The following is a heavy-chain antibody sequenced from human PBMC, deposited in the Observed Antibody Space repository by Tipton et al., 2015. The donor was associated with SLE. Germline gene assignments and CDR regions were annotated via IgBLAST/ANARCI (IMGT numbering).Heavy chain of an antibody. V-gene: IGHV4-39*07. Sequence: LSLTCTVSGASLSGSLYYWGWIRQSPGKGLEWIGTISYMGTTNYNPSLKSRVTMFLDTSTNQVSLKLRSVTAADTAVYYCARVWDYDYWGRYTAYFDKWGQGTLVTVSS. CDR2: ISYMGTT. CDR3: ARVWDYDYWGRYTAYFDK. J-gene: IGHJ4*02. D-gene: IGHD3-3*01. CDR1: GASLSGSLYY.